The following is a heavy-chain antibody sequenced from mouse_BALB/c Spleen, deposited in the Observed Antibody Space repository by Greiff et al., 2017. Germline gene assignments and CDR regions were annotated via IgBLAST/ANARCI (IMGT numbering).Heavy chain of an antibody. CDR1: GFSLTSYG. D-gene: IGHD6-1*01. Sequence: VKRMESGPGLVAPSQSLSITCTVSGFSLTSYGVHWVRQPPGKGLEWLGVIWAGGSTNYNSALMSRLSISKDNSKSQVFLKMNSLQTDDTAMYYCARDLPPFYAMDYWGQGTSVTVSS. J-gene: IGHJ4*01. CDR2: IWAGGST. CDR3: ARDLPPFYAMDY. V-gene: IGHV2-9*02.